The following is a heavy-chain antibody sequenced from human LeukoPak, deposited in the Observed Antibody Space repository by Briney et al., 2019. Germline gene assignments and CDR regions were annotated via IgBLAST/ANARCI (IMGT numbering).Heavy chain of an antibody. V-gene: IGHV4-31*03. J-gene: IGHJ4*02. D-gene: IGHD4-17*01. Sequence: PSQTLSLTCTVSGGSISGGGYYWSWIRQHPGKGLEWIGYIYYSGTTYYNPSLQSRVTISVNTSNNQFSLNVSSVTAADTALYYCARIPASGEYHHFDLWGEGTLVTVSS. CDR1: GGSISGGGYY. CDR3: ARIPASGEYHHFDL. CDR2: IYYSGTT.